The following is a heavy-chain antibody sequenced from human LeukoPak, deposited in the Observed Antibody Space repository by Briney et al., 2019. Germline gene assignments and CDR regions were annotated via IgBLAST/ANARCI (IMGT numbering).Heavy chain of an antibody. Sequence: GSLRLSCAASGFTFSSYSMNWVRQAPGKGLEWVSTISGGGGSTYYADSVKGRFTISRDNSKNTLYLQVNSLRAEDTAVYYCAKGGKWDVTPFDYWGQGTLVTVSS. J-gene: IGHJ4*02. V-gene: IGHV3-23*01. CDR1: GFTFSSYS. CDR2: ISGGGGST. CDR3: AKGGKWDVTPFDY. D-gene: IGHD1-26*01.